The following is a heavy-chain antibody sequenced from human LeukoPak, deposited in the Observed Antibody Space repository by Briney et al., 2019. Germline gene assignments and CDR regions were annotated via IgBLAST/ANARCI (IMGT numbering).Heavy chain of an antibody. Sequence: GESLKVSWKGSGYRLASYWIGWVGQMPGKGLEWRATIYPSDSGTRYSPSFQGQATTPADKSISNAYLQWSSLKASDNAMYYCARLGCSSTSCYTWGDDAFDIWGQGTMVTVSS. J-gene: IGHJ3*02. CDR3: ARLGCSSTSCYTWGDDAFDI. D-gene: IGHD2-2*02. V-gene: IGHV5-51*01. CDR1: GYRLASYW. CDR2: IYPSDSGT.